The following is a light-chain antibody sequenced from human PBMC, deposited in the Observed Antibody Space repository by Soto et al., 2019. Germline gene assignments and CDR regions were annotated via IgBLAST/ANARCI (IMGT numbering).Light chain of an antibody. J-gene: IGKJ4*01. CDR2: GAS. V-gene: IGKV3-20*01. CDR1: QSVTSTY. CDR3: QQYGSSPLT. Sequence: EIVLTQSPGTLSLSPGERATLSCRASQSVTSTYLAWYQQKPGQAPTLLIYGASSRATGIPDRFSGSGSGADFILTISRLEPEDFAVYYCQQYGSSPLTFGGGTKVDIK.